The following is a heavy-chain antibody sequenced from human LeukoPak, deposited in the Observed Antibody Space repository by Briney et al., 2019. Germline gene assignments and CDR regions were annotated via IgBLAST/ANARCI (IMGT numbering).Heavy chain of an antibody. Sequence: SETLSLTCNVSGGSINSGSFYWSWIRQPAGKGLEWIGRIYSGGHTNYNPSLKSRVTVSADTSKNQFSLNLSSVTAADTAVYYCARSRGFSYGFNFDYWGQETLVTVSS. V-gene: IGHV4-61*02. CDR2: IYSGGHT. CDR3: ARSRGFSYGFNFDY. D-gene: IGHD5-18*01. CDR1: GGSINSGSFY. J-gene: IGHJ4*02.